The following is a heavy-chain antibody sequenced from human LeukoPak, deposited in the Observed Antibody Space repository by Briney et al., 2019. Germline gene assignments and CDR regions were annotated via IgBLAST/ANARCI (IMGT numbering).Heavy chain of an antibody. V-gene: IGHV3-23*01. Sequence: GGSLRLSCAASGFTFSSYAMIWVRQAPGKGLEWVSGISGGGGSTYFADSVKGRFTISRDNSKNTLYLQMNSLRADDTALYYCAKGGYSYGYRYFDYWGQGTLVTVPS. CDR2: ISGGGGST. CDR1: GFTFSSYA. J-gene: IGHJ4*02. D-gene: IGHD5-18*01. CDR3: AKGGYSYGYRYFDY.